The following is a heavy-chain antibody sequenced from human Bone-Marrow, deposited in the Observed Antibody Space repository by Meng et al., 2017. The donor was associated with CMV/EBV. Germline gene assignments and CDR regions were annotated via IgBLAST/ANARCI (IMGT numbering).Heavy chain of an antibody. D-gene: IGHD2/OR15-2a*01. Sequence: SAKVSCKASGGTFSSYAISWVRQAPGQGLEWMGGIIPILGIANYAQKFQGRVTITADKTTSTAYMELSSLRSEDTAVYYCARDLDRTFESAFDIWGQGTMVTVSS. CDR1: GGTFSSYA. CDR3: ARDLDRTFESAFDI. J-gene: IGHJ3*02. V-gene: IGHV1-69*10. CDR2: IIPILGIA.